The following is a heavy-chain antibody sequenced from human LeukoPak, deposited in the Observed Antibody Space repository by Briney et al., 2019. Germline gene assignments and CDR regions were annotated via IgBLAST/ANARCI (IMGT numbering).Heavy chain of an antibody. J-gene: IGHJ4*02. D-gene: IGHD3-3*01. V-gene: IGHV3-21*01. CDR2: IGAASYYI. Sequence: PGGSLRLSCSASGFTFSRYAMNWVRQAPGKGLEWVASIGAASYYIYYADSVKGRFTISRDNAKNSLYLQMNSLRAEDTAVYYCARDPQLYYDFWSGYHFDYWGQGTLVTVSS. CDR1: GFTFSRYA. CDR3: ARDPQLYYDFWSGYHFDY.